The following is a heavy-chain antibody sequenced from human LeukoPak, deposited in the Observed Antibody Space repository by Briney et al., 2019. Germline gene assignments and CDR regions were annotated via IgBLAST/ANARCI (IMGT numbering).Heavy chain of an antibody. V-gene: IGHV3-23*01. D-gene: IGHD5-24*01. J-gene: IGHJ4*02. CDR3: AKRAGYNSNYFDY. CDR1: GFTFSSYA. CDR2: TSGSGGST. Sequence: PGGSLRLSCAASGFTFSSYAMSWVRQAPGTGLEWVSATSGSGGSTYYADSVKGRFTISRDNSRNTLYLQMNSLRAEDTAVYYCAKRAGYNSNYFDYWGQGTLVTVSS.